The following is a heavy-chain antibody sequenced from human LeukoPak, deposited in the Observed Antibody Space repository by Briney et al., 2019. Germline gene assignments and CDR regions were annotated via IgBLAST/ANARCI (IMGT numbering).Heavy chain of an antibody. CDR1: GGSISSGGYY. Sequence: SETLSLTCTVSGGSISSGGYYWSWIRQHPGKGLEWIGYIYYSGSTYYNPSLKSRVTISVDTSKNQFSLKLSSVTAADTAVYYCARGKRTIFGVLVYWGQGTLVTVSS. CDR3: ARGKRTIFGVLVY. CDR2: IYYSGST. V-gene: IGHV4-31*03. D-gene: IGHD3-3*01. J-gene: IGHJ4*02.